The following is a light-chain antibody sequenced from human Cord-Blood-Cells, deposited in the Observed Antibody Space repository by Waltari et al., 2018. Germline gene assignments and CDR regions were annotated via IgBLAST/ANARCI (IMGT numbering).Light chain of an antibody. CDR2: DVS. CDR1: SSDVGGYNY. J-gene: IGLJ3*02. CDR3: CSYAGSYTLV. V-gene: IGLV2-11*01. Sequence: QSALTQPRSVSGSPGQSVTISCTGTSSDVGGYNYVSWYQQHPGKAPKLMIDDVSKRPAGVPYRFSGSKYSHTASLTISGLQAEDEADYYCCSYAGSYTLVFGGGTKLTVL.